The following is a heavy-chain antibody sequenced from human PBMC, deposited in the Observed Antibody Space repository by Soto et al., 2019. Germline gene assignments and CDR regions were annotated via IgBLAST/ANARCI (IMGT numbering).Heavy chain of an antibody. CDR2: INAGNGHT. V-gene: IGHV1-3*01. D-gene: IGHD1-1*01. Sequence: QVQLVQSGAEVKKPGASVKVSCKASGYTFTSYAMHWVRQAPGQRLEWMGWINAGNGHTKYSQKFQGRVTITRDTSASTAYMELSSLRSEDTAVYYCARGRGNNWNAGGDAFDIWGQGTMVTVSS. CDR1: GYTFTSYA. J-gene: IGHJ3*02. CDR3: ARGRGNNWNAGGDAFDI.